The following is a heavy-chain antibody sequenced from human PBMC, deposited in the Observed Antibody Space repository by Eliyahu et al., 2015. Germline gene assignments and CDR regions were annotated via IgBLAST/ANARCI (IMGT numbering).Heavy chain of an antibody. CDR2: IYYTGST. D-gene: IGHD3-22*01. V-gene: IGHV4-39*01. J-gene: IGHJ4*02. CDR3: ARHYYDSSGYCPYFDY. CDR1: GGSISSSPYF. Sequence: QLQLQESGPGLVKPSETLSLTCTVSGGSISSSPYFWGWIRQPPGKGLEWIGTIYYTGSTYHNPSLKSRVTISVDTSKNQFSLKLRSVTAADTAVYYCARHYYDSSGYCPYFDYWGQGSLVTVSS.